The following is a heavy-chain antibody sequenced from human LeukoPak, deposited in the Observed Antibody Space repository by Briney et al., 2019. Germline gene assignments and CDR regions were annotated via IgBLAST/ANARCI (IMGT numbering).Heavy chain of an antibody. J-gene: IGHJ4*02. D-gene: IGHD2-21*01. CDR3: AKVYLSQSPFDY. CDR2: IRYDGSNK. Sequence: GSLRLSCAASGFTFSSYGMHWVRQAPGKGLEWVAFIRYDGSNKYYADSVKGRFTISRDNSKNTLYLQMNSLRAEDTAVYYCAKVYLSQSPFDYWGQGTLVTVSS. V-gene: IGHV3-30*02. CDR1: GFTFSSYG.